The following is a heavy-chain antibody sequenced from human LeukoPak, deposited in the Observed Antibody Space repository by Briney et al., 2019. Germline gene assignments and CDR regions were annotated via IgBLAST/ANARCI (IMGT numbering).Heavy chain of an antibody. CDR1: GYTFTSYA. Sequence: ASVKVSCKASGYTFTSYAMNWVRQAPGQGLEWMGWINTNTGNPTYAQGFTGRFVFSLDTSVSTAYLQISSLKAEDTAVYYCARERFIYPNYYGSGSYYRDAFDIWGQGTMVTVSS. CDR2: INTNTGNP. CDR3: ARERFIYPNYYGSGSYYRDAFDI. V-gene: IGHV7-4-1*02. D-gene: IGHD3-10*01. J-gene: IGHJ3*02.